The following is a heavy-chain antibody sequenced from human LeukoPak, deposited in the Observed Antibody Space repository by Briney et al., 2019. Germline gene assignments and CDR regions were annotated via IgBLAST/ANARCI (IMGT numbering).Heavy chain of an antibody. Sequence: GESLQISCQGSGYSFTTYWIGWVRQMPGKGLEWMGIIYPGDSDTRYSPSFQGQVTISADKSISTAYLQWSSLKASDTAMYYCATSTVSSSPFEYWGQGTLDTVSS. CDR1: GYSFTTYW. J-gene: IGHJ4*02. CDR2: IYPGDSDT. V-gene: IGHV5-51*01. CDR3: ATSTVSSSPFEY. D-gene: IGHD6-13*01.